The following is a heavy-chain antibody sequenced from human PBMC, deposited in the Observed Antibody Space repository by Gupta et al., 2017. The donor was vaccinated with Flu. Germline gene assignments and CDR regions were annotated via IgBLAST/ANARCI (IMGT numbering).Heavy chain of an antibody. CDR3: TREYSSSSGRAFDI. CDR2: ISSSRSTI. J-gene: IGHJ3*02. CDR1: GFTFSSYS. V-gene: IGHV3-48*02. D-gene: IGHD6-6*01. Sequence: EVQLVESGGGLVQPGGSLRLSCAASGFTFSSYSMNWVRQAPGKGLEWISYISSSRSTIYYADSVKGRFTISRDNAKNSLYLQMNSLRDEDTAVYYCTREYSSSSGRAFDIWGQGTMVTVSS.